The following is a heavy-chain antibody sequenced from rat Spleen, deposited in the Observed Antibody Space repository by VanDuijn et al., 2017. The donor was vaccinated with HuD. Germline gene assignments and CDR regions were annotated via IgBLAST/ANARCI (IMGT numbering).Heavy chain of an antibody. J-gene: IGHJ2*01. CDR2: ISYDGGST. V-gene: IGHV5-7*01. CDR1: GFTFSDHN. D-gene: IGHD1-6*01. CDR3: ARDRILRSTGFDY. Sequence: EVQLVESGGGLVQPGRSLKLSCAASGFTFSDHNMAWVRQAPRKGLEWVATISYDGGSTYYRDSVKGRFTISRDNAKSTLYLQMDSLRSEETATYYCARDRILRSTGFDYWGQGVMVTVSS.